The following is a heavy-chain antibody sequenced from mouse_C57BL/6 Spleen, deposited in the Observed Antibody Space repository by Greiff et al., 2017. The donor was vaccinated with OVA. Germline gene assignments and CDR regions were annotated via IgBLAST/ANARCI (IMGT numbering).Heavy chain of an antibody. CDR3: RRSGLGGDWYFDV. J-gene: IGHJ1*03. CDR1: GYTFTDYE. CDR2: IYPETGGT. D-gene: IGHD4-1*01. Sequence: VQLQQSGAELVRPGASVTLSCKASGYTFTDYEMHWVKQTPVHGLEWIGAIYPETGGTAYNQKFKGKAILTADKSSSTAYMELRSLTSEDSAVYYCRRSGLGGDWYFDVWGTGTTVTVSS. V-gene: IGHV1-15*01.